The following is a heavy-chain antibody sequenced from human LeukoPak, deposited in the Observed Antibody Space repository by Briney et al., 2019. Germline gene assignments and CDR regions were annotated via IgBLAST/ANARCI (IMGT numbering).Heavy chain of an antibody. J-gene: IGHJ6*03. CDR3: ARMRCSSTSCRYYYYYYMDV. Sequence: ASQTLSLTCTVSGVSISIVDYYWSWIRQPPGKGLEWIGYIYYSGSTYYNPSLKSRVNISVDTSKIQFSLKLSSVTAADTAVYYCARMRCSSTSCRYYYYYYMDVWGKGTTVTVSS. CDR1: GVSISIVDYY. V-gene: IGHV4-30-4*01. D-gene: IGHD2-2*01. CDR2: IYYSGST.